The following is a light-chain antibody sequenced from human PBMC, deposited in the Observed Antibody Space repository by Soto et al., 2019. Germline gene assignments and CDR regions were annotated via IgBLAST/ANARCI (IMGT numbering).Light chain of an antibody. CDR2: GAS. V-gene: IGKV3-15*01. Sequence: EIVLTQSPATLSLSPGERATLSCRASQSVSSYLAWYQQKPGQAPRFLIYGASTRATGIPARFSGSESGTEFTLTISSLQSEDFAVYYCQQYDNWPLTFGGGTKVDTK. CDR1: QSVSSY. CDR3: QQYDNWPLT. J-gene: IGKJ4*01.